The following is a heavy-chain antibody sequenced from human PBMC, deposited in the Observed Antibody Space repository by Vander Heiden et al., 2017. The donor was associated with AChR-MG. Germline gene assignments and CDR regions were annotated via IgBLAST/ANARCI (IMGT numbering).Heavy chain of an antibody. J-gene: IGHJ3*02. Sequence: QVQLVQSGAEVKKPGASVKVSCKASGYTFTSYYMHWVRPAPGQGLEWMGIINPSGGSTSYAKKFQGRVTMTRDTSTSTVYRELSSLRSEETAVYYCARVSNSSWSPLLIDAFDIWGQGTMVTVSS. CDR3: ARVSNSSWSPLLIDAFDI. V-gene: IGHV1-46*03. D-gene: IGHD6-13*01. CDR1: GYTFTSYY. CDR2: INPSGGST.